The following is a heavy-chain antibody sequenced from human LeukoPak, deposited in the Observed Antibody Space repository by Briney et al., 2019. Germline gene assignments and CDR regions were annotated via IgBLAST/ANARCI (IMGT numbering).Heavy chain of an antibody. J-gene: IGHJ4*02. CDR2: ISSSSSYI. CDR1: GFTFSSYS. D-gene: IGHD6-6*01. V-gene: IGHV3-21*01. CDR3: AGGIAARVDY. Sequence: GGPLRLSCAASGFTFSSYSMNWVRQAPGKGLEWVSSISSSSSYIHYADSVKGRFTISRDNAKNSLYLQMNSLRAEDTAVYYCAGGIAARVDYWGQGTLVTVSS.